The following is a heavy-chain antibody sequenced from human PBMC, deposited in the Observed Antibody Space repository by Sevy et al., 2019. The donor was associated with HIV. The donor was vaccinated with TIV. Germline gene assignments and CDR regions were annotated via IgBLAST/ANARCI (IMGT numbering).Heavy chain of an antibody. CDR3: AREIYFHDATSYYALDV. V-gene: IGHV1-18*04. J-gene: IGHJ1*01. D-gene: IGHD3-22*01. Sequence: ASVNVSCETSGYIFTNHAFSWVRQAPGQGLKWLGWITPYNGRTKSAEKIKGRLTMSTDTSTATVYMELRSLRADDTAVYFCAREIYFHDATSYYALDVWGQGTLVTVSS. CDR1: GYIFTNHA. CDR2: ITPYNGRT.